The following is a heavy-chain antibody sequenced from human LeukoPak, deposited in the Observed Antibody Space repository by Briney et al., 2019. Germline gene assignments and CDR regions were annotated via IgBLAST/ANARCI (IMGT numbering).Heavy chain of an antibody. CDR3: AKDANPAYIVVVPAAYGMDV. CDR2: ISGSGGST. D-gene: IGHD2-2*01. V-gene: IGHV3-23*01. CDR1: GFTFSSYA. Sequence: PGGSLRLSCAASGFTFSSYAMSWVRQAPGKGLEWVSAISGSGGSTYYADSVKGRFTISRDNSKSTLYLQMNSLRAEDAAVYYCAKDANPAYIVVVPAAYGMDVWGQGTTVTVSS. J-gene: IGHJ6*02.